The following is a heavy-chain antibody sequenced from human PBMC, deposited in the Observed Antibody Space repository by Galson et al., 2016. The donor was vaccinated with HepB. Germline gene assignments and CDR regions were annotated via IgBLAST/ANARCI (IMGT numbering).Heavy chain of an antibody. CDR2: ISSSGSTL. CDR3: ARGGFDMAGYYYYGMDV. CDR1: GFTFSDYY. Sequence: SLRLSCAASGFTFSDYYMSWTRQAPGKGLEWVSYISSSGSTLYFADSVKGRFTISRDNAKNSLYLHMNSLRAEDTAMYYCARGGFDMAGYYYYGMDVWGQGTTVTVSS. V-gene: IGHV3-11*01. J-gene: IGHJ6*02. D-gene: IGHD5-12*01.